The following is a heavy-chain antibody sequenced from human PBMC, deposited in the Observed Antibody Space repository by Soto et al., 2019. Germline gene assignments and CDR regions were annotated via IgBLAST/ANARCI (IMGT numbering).Heavy chain of an antibody. Sequence: EVQLVESGGGLVKPGGSLRLSCAASGFTFSSYSMNWVRQAPGKGLEWVSSISSSSSYIYYADSVKGRFTISRDNANNSLYLQMNSLRAEDTAVYYCARDGRGFLEWVPDYYYYYMDVWGKGTTVTVSS. V-gene: IGHV3-21*01. J-gene: IGHJ6*03. CDR1: GFTFSSYS. D-gene: IGHD3-3*01. CDR2: ISSSSSYI. CDR3: ARDGRGFLEWVPDYYYYYMDV.